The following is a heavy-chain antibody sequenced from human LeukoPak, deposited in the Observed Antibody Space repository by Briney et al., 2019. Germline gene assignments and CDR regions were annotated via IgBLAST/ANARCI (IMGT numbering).Heavy chain of an antibody. D-gene: IGHD5-18*01. CDR3: ARRIEKTAMVDY. CDR2: IYLSGGT. V-gene: IGHV4-39*07. CDR1: GGSISSSSYY. J-gene: IGHJ4*02. Sequence: SETLSLTCTVSGGSISSSSYYWGWIRQPPGKGLEWIGEIYLSGGTNYNPSLKSRVTISVGTSKNQFSLKLSSVTAADTAVYYCARRIEKTAMVDYWGQGTLVTVSS.